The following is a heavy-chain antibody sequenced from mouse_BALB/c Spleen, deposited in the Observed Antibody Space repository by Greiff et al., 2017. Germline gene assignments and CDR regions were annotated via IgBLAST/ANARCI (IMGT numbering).Heavy chain of an antibody. CDR2: IYPGNVNT. D-gene: IGHD1-1*01. CDR1: GYTFTSYY. V-gene: IGHV1S56*01. CDR3: ARGDYYGSSYGAMDY. Sequence: VQLQQSGPELVKPGASVRISCKASGYTFTSYYIHWVKQRPGQGLEWIGWIYPGNVNTKYNEKFKGKATLTADKSSSTAYMQLSSLTSEDSAVYFCARGDYYGSSYGAMDYWGQGTTLTVSS. J-gene: IGHJ2*01.